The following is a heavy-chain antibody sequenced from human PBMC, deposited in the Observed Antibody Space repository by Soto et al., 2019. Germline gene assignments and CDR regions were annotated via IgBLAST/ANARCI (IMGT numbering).Heavy chain of an antibody. Sequence: QVQLQESGPGLVKPSETLSLTCTVSGGSISGYYWSWIRRPPGKGLEWIDYIYHTGSTNYNPSLKGRATLSVDMSKNQFSLKLSSVTAADTAVYYCARGVAVAGNYFDHWGQGTLVTVSS. CDR3: ARGVAVAGNYFDH. J-gene: IGHJ4*02. V-gene: IGHV4-59*01. D-gene: IGHD6-19*01. CDR2: IYHTGST. CDR1: GGSISGYY.